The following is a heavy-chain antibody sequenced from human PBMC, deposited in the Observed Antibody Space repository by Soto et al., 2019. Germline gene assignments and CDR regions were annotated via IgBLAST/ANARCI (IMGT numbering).Heavy chain of an antibody. CDR1: GGTFSSYT. J-gene: IGHJ6*02. CDR3: ARPPVDTAMVIRGSYYYYGMDV. Sequence: QVQLVQSGAEVKKPGSSVKVSCKASGGTFSSYTISWVRQAPGQGLEWMGRIIPILGIANYAQKFQGRVTITADRSTSTAYMELSSLRSEETAVYYCARPPVDTAMVIRGSYYYYGMDVWGQGTTVTVSS. V-gene: IGHV1-69*02. CDR2: IIPILGIA. D-gene: IGHD5-18*01.